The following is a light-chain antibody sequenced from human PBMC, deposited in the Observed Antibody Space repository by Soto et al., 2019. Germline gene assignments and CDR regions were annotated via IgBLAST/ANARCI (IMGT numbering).Light chain of an antibody. CDR3: QQYENWPPYN. V-gene: IGKV3-15*01. CDR2: RAS. Sequence: AQSPDTLSASLGEIVTLSCKASQSIGPNLAWYQQRPGQAPRLLIHRASMRATGVPARFIGRGFGTEFTLTITNLQSGDFAVYFCQQYENWPPYNFGQGTKLDI. J-gene: IGKJ2*01. CDR1: QSIGPN.